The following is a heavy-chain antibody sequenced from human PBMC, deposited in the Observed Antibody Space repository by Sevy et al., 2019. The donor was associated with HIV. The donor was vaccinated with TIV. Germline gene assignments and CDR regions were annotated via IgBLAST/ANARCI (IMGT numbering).Heavy chain of an antibody. V-gene: IGHV1-69*13. Sequence: ASVKVSCKASGGTFSSYAISWVRQAPGQGLEWMGGIIPIFGTANYAQKFQGRVTITADESTSTAYMELSSLRSEDTAVYYCARERYCSGGSCYRDAFDIWGQGTMVTVSS. CDR2: IIPIFGTA. CDR3: ARERYCSGGSCYRDAFDI. D-gene: IGHD2-15*01. CDR1: GGTFSSYA. J-gene: IGHJ3*02.